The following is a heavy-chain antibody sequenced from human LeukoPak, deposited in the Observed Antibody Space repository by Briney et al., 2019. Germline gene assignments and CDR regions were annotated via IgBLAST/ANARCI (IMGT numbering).Heavy chain of an antibody. CDR3: AKGSGNSYVSPDY. V-gene: IGHV3-30*18. J-gene: IGHJ4*02. D-gene: IGHD3-22*01. Sequence: PGRSLRLSCAASGFTFTSYGMHWVRQAPGKGLEWVALISYDGSNKYYADSVRGRFTISRDNSKNTLYLQMNSLRAEDTAVYYCAKGSGNSYVSPDYWGQGTLVTVSS. CDR2: ISYDGSNK. CDR1: GFTFTSYG.